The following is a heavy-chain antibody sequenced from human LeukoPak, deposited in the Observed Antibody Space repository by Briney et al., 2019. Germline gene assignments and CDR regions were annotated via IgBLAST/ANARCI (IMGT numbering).Heavy chain of an antibody. V-gene: IGHV4-34*09. CDR2: IYHSGST. J-gene: IGHJ4*02. CDR1: GGSFSGYY. CDR3: ARDFNSGYGPFDS. D-gene: IGHD5-12*01. Sequence: SETLSLTCAVYGGSFSGYYWSWIRQHPGKGLEWIGYIYHSGSTYYNPSLETRVSLSVDTSKSQFSLKVSSVTAADTAVYYCARDFNSGYGPFDSWGQGTLVTVSS.